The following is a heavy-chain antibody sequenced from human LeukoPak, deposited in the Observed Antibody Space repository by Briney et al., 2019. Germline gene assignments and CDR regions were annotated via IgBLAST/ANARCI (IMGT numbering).Heavy chain of an antibody. Sequence: ASVKVSCKASGYTFTGYYMHWVRQAPGQGLEWMGWINPNSGGTNYAQKFQGRVTMTRDTSISTAYMELSRLRSDDTAVYYCARDILRYFDWSPLGNPEYWLDPWGQGTLVTVSS. J-gene: IGHJ5*02. CDR2: INPNSGGT. CDR1: GYTFTGYY. CDR3: ARDILRYFDWSPLGNPEYWLDP. V-gene: IGHV1-2*02. D-gene: IGHD3-9*01.